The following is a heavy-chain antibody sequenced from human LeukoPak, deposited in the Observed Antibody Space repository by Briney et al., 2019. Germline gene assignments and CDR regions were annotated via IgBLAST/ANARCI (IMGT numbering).Heavy chain of an antibody. V-gene: IGHV3-23*01. CDR2: ISVSDGST. CDR3: SKAMTASTYYFDS. J-gene: IGHJ4*02. D-gene: IGHD2-21*02. CDR1: GFTFSSNA. Sequence: PGGSLRLSCAASGFTFSSNAMNWVRQAPGKGLEWVSVISVSDGSTYYADPVKGRFTISRDNSKNTLYLQMNGLRAEDTAIYYCSKAMTASTYYFDSWGQGTLVTVSS.